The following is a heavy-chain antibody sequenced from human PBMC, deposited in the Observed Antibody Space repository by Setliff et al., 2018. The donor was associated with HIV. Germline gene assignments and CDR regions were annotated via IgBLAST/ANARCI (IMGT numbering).Heavy chain of an antibody. J-gene: IGHJ4*02. V-gene: IGHV3-7*01. D-gene: IGHD3-10*01. CDR1: GFSFGDYW. Sequence: GGSLRLSCAASGFSFGDYWMTWVRQAPGKGLEWVATINEDGTKKYYGASVKGRCTISRDNAKKSLYLQMNGLRAEDTAVYYCARDLDGRQLWSPFDYWGQGTRVTVS. CDR2: INEDGTKK. CDR3: ARDLDGRQLWSPFDY.